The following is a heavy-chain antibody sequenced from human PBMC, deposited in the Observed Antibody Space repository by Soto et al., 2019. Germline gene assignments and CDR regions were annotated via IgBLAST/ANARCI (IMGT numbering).Heavy chain of an antibody. J-gene: IGHJ4*02. D-gene: IGHD3-22*01. Sequence: SETLSLTCTVSGDSITSSSYYWGWIRQPPGKGLEWIGNIYHSGSTYYNPSLKSRVTISVDTSKNQFSLKLSSVTAADTAVYYCMLGSGWKNFDYWGQGTMVTVS. CDR1: GDSITSSSYY. CDR3: MLGSGWKNFDY. CDR2: IYHSGST. V-gene: IGHV4-39*01.